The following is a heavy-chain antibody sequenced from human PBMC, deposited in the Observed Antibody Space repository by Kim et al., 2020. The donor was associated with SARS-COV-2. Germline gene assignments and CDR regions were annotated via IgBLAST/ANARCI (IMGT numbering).Heavy chain of an antibody. CDR2: IYYSGST. CDR1: GGSISSSSYY. CDR3: AGLGSNVDTAMVDY. J-gene: IGHJ4*02. V-gene: IGHV4-39*01. D-gene: IGHD5-18*01. Sequence: SETLSLTCTVSGGSISSSSYYWGWIRQPPGKGLEWIGSIYYSGSTYYNPSLESRVTISVDTSKNQFSLKLSSVTAADTAVYYCAGLGSNVDTAMVDYWGQGTLVTVSS.